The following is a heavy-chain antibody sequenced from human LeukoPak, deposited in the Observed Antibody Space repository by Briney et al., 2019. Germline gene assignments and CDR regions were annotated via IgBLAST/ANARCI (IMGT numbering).Heavy chain of an antibody. CDR1: GFTFDDYG. D-gene: IGHD3-3*01. Sequence: GGSLRLSCAASGFTFDDYGMSWVRQAPGKGLEWVSGINWNGGSIGYADSVKGRFTISRDNAKNSLYLQMNSLRAEDTALYYCARVGGSGYHDDAFDIWGQGTMVTVSS. J-gene: IGHJ3*02. CDR2: INWNGGSI. V-gene: IGHV3-20*04. CDR3: ARVGGSGYHDDAFDI.